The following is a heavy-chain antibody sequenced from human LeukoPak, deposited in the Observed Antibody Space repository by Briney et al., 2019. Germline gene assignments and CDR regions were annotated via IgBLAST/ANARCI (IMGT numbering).Heavy chain of an antibody. CDR2: TNPNNGGT. CDR1: GYTFTAYY. Sequence: ASVKVSCKASGYTFTAYYIHGVRQAPGQGREWMGWTNPNNGGTKSAQKFQAKVTMTWDTSISTAYMELRSLRSDDTAVYYCANTCDQLPPFDPWGQGTLVTVSS. V-gene: IGHV1-2*02. CDR3: ANTCDQLPPFDP. J-gene: IGHJ5*02. D-gene: IGHD2-2*01.